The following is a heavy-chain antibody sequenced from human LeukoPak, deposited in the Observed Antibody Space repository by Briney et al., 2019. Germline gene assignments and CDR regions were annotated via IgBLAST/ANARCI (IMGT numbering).Heavy chain of an antibody. D-gene: IGHD2-8*01. CDR2: INSDGGST. J-gene: IGHJ3*02. Sequence: GGSLRLSCAASVFTLSSYWMHWVRQAPGKGLVWVSGINSDGGSTRYADSVKGRFIITRDNAKNMLYLQMNSLRAEDTAVYYCASMNGHAFDIWGQGTRVTVSS. CDR1: VFTLSSYW. CDR3: ASMNGHAFDI. V-gene: IGHV3-74*01.